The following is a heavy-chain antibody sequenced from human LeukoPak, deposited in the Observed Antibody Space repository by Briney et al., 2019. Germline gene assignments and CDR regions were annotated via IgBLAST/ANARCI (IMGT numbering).Heavy chain of an antibody. J-gene: IGHJ4*02. Sequence: SETLSLTCTISGDSVTNNNFYWAWIRQPPGKGLEWIGTIYYSGSAYYNPSLKSRLTISVDTSDNQFSLKLNSVTAADTAVYFCARRAYSAAYWKHFDYWGQGTLVTVSS. V-gene: IGHV4-39*01. CDR3: ARRAYSAAYWKHFDY. D-gene: IGHD1-1*01. CDR2: IYYSGSA. CDR1: GDSVTNNNFY.